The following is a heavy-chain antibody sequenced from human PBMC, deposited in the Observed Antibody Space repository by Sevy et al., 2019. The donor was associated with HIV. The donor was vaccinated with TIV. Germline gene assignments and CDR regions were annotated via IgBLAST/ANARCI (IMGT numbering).Heavy chain of an antibody. D-gene: IGHD2-2*01. CDR1: GYTFTNYW. CDR2: IYPGDSDT. J-gene: IGHJ4*02. CDR3: ARYPMVVVPAAEYYFDY. V-gene: IGHV5-51*01. Sequence: GESLKISCKGSGYTFTNYWIGWVRQMPGKGLEWMGIIYPGDSDTRYSPSFQGQVPISADKSISTAYLQWSSLKASDTAMYYCARYPMVVVPAAEYYFDYWGQGTLVTVSS.